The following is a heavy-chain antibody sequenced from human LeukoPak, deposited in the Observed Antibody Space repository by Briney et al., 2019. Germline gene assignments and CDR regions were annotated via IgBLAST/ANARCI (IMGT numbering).Heavy chain of an antibody. CDR1: GGTFSSYA. CDR2: IIPILGTA. V-gene: IGHV1-69*13. J-gene: IGHJ4*02. CDR3: ARDGAYCSSTSCYYVY. D-gene: IGHD2-2*01. Sequence: SVKVSCKASGGTFSSYAISWVRQAPGQGLEWMGGIIPILGTANYAQKFQGRVTITADESTSTAYMELSSLRSEDTAVYYCARDGAYCSSTSCYYVYWGQGTLVTVSS.